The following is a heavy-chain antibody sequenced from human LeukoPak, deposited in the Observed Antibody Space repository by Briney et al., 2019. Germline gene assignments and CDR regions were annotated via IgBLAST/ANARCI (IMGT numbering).Heavy chain of an antibody. CDR3: ARDGYYDSSGYSANLYWYFDL. Sequence: ASVKVSCKASGYTFTSYYMHWVRQAPGQGLEWMGIINPSGGSTSYAQKFQGRVTMTRDTSTSTVYMELSSLRSEDTAVYYCARDGYYDSSGYSANLYWYFDLWGRGALVTVSS. CDR1: GYTFTSYY. V-gene: IGHV1-46*01. CDR2: INPSGGST. D-gene: IGHD3-22*01. J-gene: IGHJ2*01.